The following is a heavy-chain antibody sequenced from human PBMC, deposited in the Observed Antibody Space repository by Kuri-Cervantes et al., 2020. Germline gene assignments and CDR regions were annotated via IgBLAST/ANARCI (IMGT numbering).Heavy chain of an antibody. CDR1: GYTFTSYY. CDR3: GSISDCSSTSCPWDYYYGMDG. V-gene: IGHV1-46*01. CDR2: INPSGGST. J-gene: IGHJ6*02. Sequence: SCKASGYTFTSYYMYWVRQAPGQGLEWMGIINPSGGSTSYAQKFQGRVTMTRDTSTSTVYMELSSLRSEDTAVYYCGSISDCSSTSCPWDYYYGMDGWGQGTTVTVSS. D-gene: IGHD2-2*01.